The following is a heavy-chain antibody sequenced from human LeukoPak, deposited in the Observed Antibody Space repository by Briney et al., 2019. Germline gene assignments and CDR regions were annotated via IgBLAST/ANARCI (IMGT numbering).Heavy chain of an antibody. Sequence: GESLKISCKGSGYSFTDYWIGWVRQMPGKGLEWMGIIYPGDSDTRYSPSFQGQVTISADKSISTAYLQWSSLKASDTAMYYCARQQVAVAGKFRGVSDWFDPWGQGTLVTVSS. V-gene: IGHV5-51*01. CDR3: ARQQVAVAGKFRGVSDWFDP. CDR1: GYSFTDYW. D-gene: IGHD6-19*01. CDR2: IYPGDSDT. J-gene: IGHJ5*02.